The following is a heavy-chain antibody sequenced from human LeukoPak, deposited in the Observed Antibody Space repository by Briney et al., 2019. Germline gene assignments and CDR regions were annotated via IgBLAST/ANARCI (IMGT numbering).Heavy chain of an antibody. CDR1: GDSITNDNW. Sequence: SGTLSLTCTVSGDSITNDNWWSWVRQPPGKGLEWIGEIYHSGGTNYNPSLKSRVTISVDTSKNQFSLKLSSVTAADTAVYYCARDYGDYVSYYFDYWGQGTLVTVSS. CDR2: IYHSGGT. D-gene: IGHD4-17*01. J-gene: IGHJ4*02. V-gene: IGHV4-4*02. CDR3: ARDYGDYVSYYFDY.